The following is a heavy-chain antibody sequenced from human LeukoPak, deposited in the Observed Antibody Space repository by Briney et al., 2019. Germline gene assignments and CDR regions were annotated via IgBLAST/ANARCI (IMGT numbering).Heavy chain of an antibody. V-gene: IGHV3-23*01. D-gene: IGHD1-26*01. J-gene: IGHJ4*02. Sequence: SSETLSLTCAVYGGSFSGYYWSWVRQAPGKGLEWVSAISGSGGSTYYADSVKGRFTISRDDSKNTLYLQMNSLRAEDTAVYYCAKDSGSYYFDYWGQGTLVTVSS. CDR3: AKDSGSYYFDY. CDR1: GGSFSGYY. CDR2: ISGSGGST.